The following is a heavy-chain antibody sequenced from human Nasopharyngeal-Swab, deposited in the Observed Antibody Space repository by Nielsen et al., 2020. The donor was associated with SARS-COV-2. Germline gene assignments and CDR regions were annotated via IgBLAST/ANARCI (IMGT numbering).Heavy chain of an antibody. CDR3: ARGTTYYDFWSGYYLENWFDP. J-gene: IGHJ5*02. V-gene: IGHV3-21*01. Sequence: GESLKISCAASGFTFSSYSMNWVRQAPGKGLVWVSSIRTTSSYIYYADSVKGRFTISRDNAKNSLYLQMNSLRAEDTAVYYCARGTTYYDFWSGYYLENWFDPWGQGTLVTVSS. CDR2: IRTTSSYI. CDR1: GFTFSSYS. D-gene: IGHD3-3*01.